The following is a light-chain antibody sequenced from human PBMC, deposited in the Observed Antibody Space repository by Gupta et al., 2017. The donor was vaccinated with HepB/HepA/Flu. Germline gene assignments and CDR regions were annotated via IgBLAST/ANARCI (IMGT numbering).Light chain of an antibody. J-gene: IGKJ1*01. CDR3: QHDNEGRT. CDR1: QNINTT. V-gene: IGKV3-15*01. Sequence: EIVMTQSPVTLSVSPGERATLSCRASQNINTTLAWYQQEPGQAPRLIIYGASTSATHSPARFSGGGSGNEFTLTSISRQYEDFAVYNWQHDNEGRTFGQGTKVEIK. CDR2: GAS.